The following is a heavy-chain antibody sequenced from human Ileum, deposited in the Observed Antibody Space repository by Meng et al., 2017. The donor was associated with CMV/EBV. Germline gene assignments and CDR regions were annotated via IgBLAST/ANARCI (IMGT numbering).Heavy chain of an antibody. CDR3: ARVLVAGRAEYHY. D-gene: IGHD6-19*01. J-gene: IGHJ4*02. V-gene: IGHV1-46*01. Sequence: QVQLVQSGSELKKPGASVKGSCKASGYTLSTYHMHWLRQAPGQGLEWMGQINPSNGDTDYAQQFQGRVTMTTDTSTNTVYLEVSSLTSDDTAVFYCARVLVAGRAEYHYWGQGTLVTVSS. CDR1: GYTLSTYH. CDR2: INPSNGDT.